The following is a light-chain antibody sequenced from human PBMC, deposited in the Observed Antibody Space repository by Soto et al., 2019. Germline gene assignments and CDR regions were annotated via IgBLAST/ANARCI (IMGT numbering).Light chain of an antibody. Sequence: IVLKQSPAALSLTPGERAILSCRASQSVSTFLAWFQQKPGQPPRLLIYNASNRTTGIPARFSGSGSGTDFTLTISILEPEDFAVHYCQQRGDWPLITFGQVTLLE. V-gene: IGKV3-11*01. CDR1: QSVSTF. CDR2: NAS. J-gene: IGKJ5*01. CDR3: QQRGDWPLIT.